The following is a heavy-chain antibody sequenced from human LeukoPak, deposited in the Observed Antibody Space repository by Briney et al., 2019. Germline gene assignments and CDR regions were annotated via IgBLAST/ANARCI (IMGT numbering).Heavy chain of an antibody. J-gene: IGHJ4*02. CDR3: VREGLAGGDY. V-gene: IGHV7-4-1*02. CDR1: GYTFTSYA. CDR2: INTNTGNP. D-gene: IGHD6-19*01. Sequence: ASVKVSCKASGYTFTSYAMNWVRQAPGQGLEWMGWINTNTGNPTYAQGFTGRFVFSLDTSVSTAYLQISSLKAEDAVVYYCVREGLAGGDYWGQGTLVTVSS.